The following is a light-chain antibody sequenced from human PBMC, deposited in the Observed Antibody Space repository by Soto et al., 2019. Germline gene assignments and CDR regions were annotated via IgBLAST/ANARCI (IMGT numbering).Light chain of an antibody. Sequence: QSVLTQPPSASGTPGQRVTISCSGSSSNIGSNTVNWYQQLPGTAPKLLIYSNNQPPSGVPDRFSGSKSGTSTSLAISGLQSEDEADYYCATWDDSLNGPVFGGGTQLTVL. CDR3: ATWDDSLNGPV. CDR2: SNN. J-gene: IGLJ2*01. CDR1: SSNIGSNT. V-gene: IGLV1-44*01.